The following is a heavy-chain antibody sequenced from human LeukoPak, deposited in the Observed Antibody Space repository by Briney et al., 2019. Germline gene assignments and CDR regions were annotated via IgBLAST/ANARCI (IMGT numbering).Heavy chain of an antibody. D-gene: IGHD3-10*01. CDR1: GGSISGYY. CDR3: ARGTSMVRGVRDDAFDI. J-gene: IGHJ3*02. Sequence: SETLSLTCTVSGGSISGYYWSWIRQPPGKGLEWIGYMYYTGSTNYNPSLKSRVTISVDTSKNQFSLKLSSVTAADTAVYYCARGTSMVRGVRDDAFDIWGQGTMVTVSS. V-gene: IGHV4-59*01. CDR2: MYYTGST.